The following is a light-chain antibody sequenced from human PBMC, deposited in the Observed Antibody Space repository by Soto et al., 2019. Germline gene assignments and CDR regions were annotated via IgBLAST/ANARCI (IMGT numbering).Light chain of an antibody. CDR3: ISYTSSSTWV. Sequence: SALTQPASVSGSPGQSITISCTGTGSDIGGYNYVSWYQQHPGKAPKLMIYEVSNRPSGVSDRFSGSRSGNTASLTISGLQAEDESDYYCISYTSSSTWVFGGGTKVTVL. CDR1: GSDIGGYNY. J-gene: IGLJ3*02. V-gene: IGLV2-14*01. CDR2: EVS.